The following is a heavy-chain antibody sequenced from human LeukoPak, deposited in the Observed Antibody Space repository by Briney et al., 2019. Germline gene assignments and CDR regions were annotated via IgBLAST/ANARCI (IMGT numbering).Heavy chain of an antibody. J-gene: IGHJ4*02. CDR1: GYTFTSYG. Sequence: ASVKVSCKASGYTFTSYGISWVRQAPGQGLEWMGWISAYNGNTNYVQKLQGRVTMTTDTSTSTAYMELRSLRSDDTAVYYCARLVEWLRSKNYHYFDYWGQGTLVTVSS. CDR2: ISAYNGNT. D-gene: IGHD5-12*01. V-gene: IGHV1-18*04. CDR3: ARLVEWLRSKNYHYFDY.